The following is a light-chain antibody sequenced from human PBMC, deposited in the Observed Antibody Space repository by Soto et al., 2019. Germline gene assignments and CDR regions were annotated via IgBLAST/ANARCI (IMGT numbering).Light chain of an antibody. V-gene: IGKV3-11*01. CDR1: QSVTKS. CDR2: DAS. J-gene: IGKJ1*01. CDR3: QQRSNWPPWT. Sequence: EIVLTQSPATLSLSPGERATLSCRTSQSVTKSLAWYQQKPGQAPRLLIYDASNRATGIPARFSGSESGTDFTLTISSLEPEDFAVYYCQQRSNWPPWTFGQGTKVEIK.